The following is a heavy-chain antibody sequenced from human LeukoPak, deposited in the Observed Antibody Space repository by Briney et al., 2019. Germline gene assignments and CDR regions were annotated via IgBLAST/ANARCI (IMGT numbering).Heavy chain of an antibody. Sequence: TGGSLRLSCAASGFTLSSYWMHWVRHAPGRGLVWVSRINSDGSTTSYADSVMGRFNISRDNAKNTLYLQMNSLRAEDTAVYYCARVIYSGWEGELSDWGQGTLVTVSS. CDR2: INSDGSTT. J-gene: IGHJ4*02. V-gene: IGHV3-74*01. CDR1: GFTLSSYW. CDR3: ARVIYSGWEGELSD. D-gene: IGHD6-19*01.